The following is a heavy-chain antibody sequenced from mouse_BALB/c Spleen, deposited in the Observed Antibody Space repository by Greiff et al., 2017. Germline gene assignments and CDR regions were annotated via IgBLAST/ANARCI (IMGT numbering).Heavy chain of an antibody. V-gene: IGHV5-17*02. CDR1: GFTFSSFG. Sequence: EVQVVESGGGLVQPGGSRKLSCAASGFTFSSFGMHWVRQAPEKGLEWVAYISSGSSTIYYADTVKGRFTISRDNPKNTLFLQMTSLRSEDTAMYDCARYDDEPFCYAMDYWGQGTSVTVSS. CDR3: ARYDDEPFCYAMDY. D-gene: IGHD2-12*01. CDR2: ISSGSSTI. J-gene: IGHJ4*01.